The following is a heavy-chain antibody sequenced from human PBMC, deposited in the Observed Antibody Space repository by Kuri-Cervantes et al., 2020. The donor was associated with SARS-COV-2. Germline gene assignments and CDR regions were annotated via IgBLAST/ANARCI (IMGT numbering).Heavy chain of an antibody. J-gene: IGHJ6*03. CDR3: ARYGVYYYYYMDV. V-gene: IGHV4-38-2*01. D-gene: IGHD3-3*01. CDR1: RYSISSGYY. Sequence: GSLRLSCAVSRYSISSGYYWGWIRQPPGKGLEWIGSIYHSGSTYYNPSLKSRVTISVDTSKNQFSLKLSSVTAADTAVYYCARYGVYYYYYMDVWGKGTTVTVSS. CDR2: IYHSGST.